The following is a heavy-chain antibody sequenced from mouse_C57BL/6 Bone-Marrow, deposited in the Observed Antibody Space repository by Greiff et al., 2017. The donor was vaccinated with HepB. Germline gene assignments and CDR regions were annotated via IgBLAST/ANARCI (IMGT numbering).Heavy chain of an antibody. Sequence: EVHLVESGGGLVKPGGSLKLSCAASGFTFSSYAMSWVRQTPEKRLEWVATISDGGSYTYYPDNVKGRFTISRDNAKNNLYLQMSHLKSEDTAMYYCARELRGGFDYWGQGTTLTVSS. CDR2: ISDGGSYT. V-gene: IGHV5-4*01. CDR3: ARELRGGFDY. CDR1: GFTFSSYA. D-gene: IGHD1-1*01. J-gene: IGHJ2*01.